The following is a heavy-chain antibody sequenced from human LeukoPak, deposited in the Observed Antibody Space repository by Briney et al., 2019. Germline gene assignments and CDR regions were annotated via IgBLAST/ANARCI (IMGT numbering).Heavy chain of an antibody. D-gene: IGHD5-18*01. Sequence: GGSLRLSCAASGFTFRSYAMNWVRQAPGKGLEWVSGISDSGGYTFYADSMKGRFTISRDNSKNTLYLQMNSLRVEDTAVYYCAKDVIKGSPLWVDYFDHWGQGTLATVSS. CDR2: ISDSGGYT. V-gene: IGHV3-23*01. J-gene: IGHJ4*02. CDR3: AKDVIKGSPLWVDYFDH. CDR1: GFTFRSYA.